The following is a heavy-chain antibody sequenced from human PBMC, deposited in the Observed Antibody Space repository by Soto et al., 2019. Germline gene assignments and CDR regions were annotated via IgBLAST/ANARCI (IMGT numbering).Heavy chain of an antibody. J-gene: IGHJ4*02. Sequence: QVQLVESGGGVVQPGRSLRLSCAASGFTFNTYGMHWVRQAPGKGLEWVAVISYDVINKYYADSVKGRFTISRDNSKNTLYLQMNSLRAEDTAVYYCAKSVQQWSLGVDYWGQGTLVTVSS. D-gene: IGHD3-16*01. CDR3: AKSVQQWSLGVDY. CDR1: GFTFNTYG. V-gene: IGHV3-30*18. CDR2: ISYDVINK.